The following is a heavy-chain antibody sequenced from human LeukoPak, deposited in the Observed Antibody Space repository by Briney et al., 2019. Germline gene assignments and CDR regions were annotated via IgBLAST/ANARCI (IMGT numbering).Heavy chain of an antibody. CDR3: ARDGSYCNGDSCFPLDY. CDR2: INHSGTT. V-gene: IGHV4-34*01. CDR1: GGSFGDYY. J-gene: IGHJ4*02. Sequence: SETLSLTCAVYGGSFGDYYYTWIRQSPGQGLEWIGEINHSGTTNYNPSLKSRVTISVDTSKSQFSLKLTSVTAADTAVYYCARDGSYCNGDSCFPLDYWGQGTLVTVSS. D-gene: IGHD2-15*01.